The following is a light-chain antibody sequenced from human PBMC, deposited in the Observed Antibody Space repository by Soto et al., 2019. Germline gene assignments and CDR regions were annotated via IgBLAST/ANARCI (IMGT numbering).Light chain of an antibody. CDR3: QQSAIPQYT. J-gene: IGKJ2*01. Sequence: HVAQSAAALSGSVGDSVTITFRAIHTISTYFNWYQQKPLKAPRLLIYDASSLLSGVPSRFSGSGSGTDFTLTIASLQPEDFSTYYCQQSAIPQYTSGQRTKPAIK. CDR2: DAS. CDR1: HTISTY. V-gene: IGKV1-39*01.